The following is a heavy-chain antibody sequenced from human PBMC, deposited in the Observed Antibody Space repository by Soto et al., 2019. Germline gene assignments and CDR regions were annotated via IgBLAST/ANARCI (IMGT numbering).Heavy chain of an antibody. Sequence: QIQLMQSGGDVKTPGASLKVSCTTSRYTFTSHGIAWVRPAPGQGLEWLGWISTFNGKTDYAQKFQGRVTMTADTITRTVHMELRSLRSDDTGVYYCARLLTEGATFREDAFNLWGPGTKVTVSS. CDR3: ARLLTEGATFREDAFNL. J-gene: IGHJ3*01. CDR2: ISTFNGKT. D-gene: IGHD3-9*01. V-gene: IGHV1-18*01. CDR1: RYTFTSHG.